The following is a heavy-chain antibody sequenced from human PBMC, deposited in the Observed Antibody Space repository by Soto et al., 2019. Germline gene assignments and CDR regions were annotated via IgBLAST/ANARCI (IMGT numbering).Heavy chain of an antibody. D-gene: IGHD2-2*01. CDR1: GGSIRSGGYY. J-gene: IGHJ4*02. Sequence: PSETLSLTCTVSGGSIRSGGYYWTWIRQHPGKGLEWIGYMYHSGSTYYNPSLKSRVTISIDRSKNQFSLKLSSVTAADTAVYYCARVPDYWGQGILVTVSS. V-gene: IGHV4-30-2*01. CDR2: MYHSGST. CDR3: ARVPDY.